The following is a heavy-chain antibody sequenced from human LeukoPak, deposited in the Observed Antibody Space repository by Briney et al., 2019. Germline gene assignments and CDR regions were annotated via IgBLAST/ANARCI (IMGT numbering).Heavy chain of an antibody. CDR1: GFSFSTSA. CDR3: VRDLT. J-gene: IGHJ4*02. Sequence: GGSLRLSCSASGFSFSTSAMHWVHQAPGKGLQFVSAITSNGRSTYYADSVKGRFTISRDNSKNTLYLQMSSLRAEDTALYYCVRDLTWGQGTLVTVSS. D-gene: IGHD4/OR15-4a*01. V-gene: IGHV3-64D*06. CDR2: ITSNGRST.